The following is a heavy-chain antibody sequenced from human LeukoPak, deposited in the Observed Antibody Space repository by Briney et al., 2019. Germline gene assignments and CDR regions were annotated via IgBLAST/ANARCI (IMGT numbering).Heavy chain of an antibody. J-gene: IGHJ4*02. CDR2: ISIQSGNT. V-gene: IGHV1-18*01. CDR3: ARGLYGDK. D-gene: IGHD4-17*01. CDR1: GYTLTSYG. Sequence: ASVKVSCEASGYTLTSYGINWMRQAPGQGLEWMGWISIQSGNTNYAQKVQGRLTLTTDRSTNTAYMELRSLRSDDTAVYYCARGLYGDKWAQGTMVTVSS.